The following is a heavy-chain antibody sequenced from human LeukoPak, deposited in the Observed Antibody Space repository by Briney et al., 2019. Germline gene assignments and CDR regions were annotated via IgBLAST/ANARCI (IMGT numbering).Heavy chain of an antibody. CDR3: VRYHSQGLDS. CDR2: IYTSGST. CDR1: GDSISGYY. J-gene: IGHJ4*02. D-gene: IGHD6-13*01. V-gene: IGHV4-4*07. Sequence: SETLSLTCTVSGDSISGYYWSWIRQPAGKGLEWIGRIYTSGSTNYNPSLRSRVTMSVDTSKSQFSLKLSSVTAADTAVYYCVRYHSQGLDSWGQGTLVTVSS.